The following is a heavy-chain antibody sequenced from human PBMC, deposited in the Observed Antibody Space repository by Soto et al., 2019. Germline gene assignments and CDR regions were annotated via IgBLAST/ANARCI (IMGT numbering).Heavy chain of an antibody. Sequence: GASVKVSCKASGYTFNRYAIHWVRQAPGQSLEWMGWINTDNGKTKYSQTFQDRVTITRDTSASTAYMELSSLRAEDTAVYYCARATYDSSGYYFDYWGQGTLVTVSS. CDR2: INTDNGKT. D-gene: IGHD3-22*01. V-gene: IGHV1-3*04. CDR3: ARATYDSSGYYFDY. J-gene: IGHJ4*02. CDR1: GYTFNRYA.